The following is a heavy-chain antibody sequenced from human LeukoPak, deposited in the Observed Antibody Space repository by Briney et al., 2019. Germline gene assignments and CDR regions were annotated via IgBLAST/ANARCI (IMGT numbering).Heavy chain of an antibody. CDR1: GGSVSSGSYY. CDR3: ARGVLANYYDSSPNWFDP. V-gene: IGHV4-61*01. D-gene: IGHD3-22*01. J-gene: IGHJ5*02. CDR2: IYYSGST. Sequence: PSETLSLTCTVSGGSVSSGSYYWSWIRQPPGKELEWIGYIYYSGSTNSNPSLKSRVTISVDTSKSQFSLKLRSVTAADTAVYYCARGVLANYYDSSPNWFDPWGQGTLVTVSS.